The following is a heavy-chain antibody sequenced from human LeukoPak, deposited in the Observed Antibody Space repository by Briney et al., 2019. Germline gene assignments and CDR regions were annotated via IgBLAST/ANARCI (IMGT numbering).Heavy chain of an antibody. J-gene: IGHJ4*02. D-gene: IGHD3-22*01. Sequence: SETLSLTCTVSGDSISNYYWTWIRQPPGKGLEWLAYMYYSGSTNYNPSLKSRVTISVDTSKNQFYLKLSSVTVADTAVYYCARARYYYDSSGSHLDYWGQGTLVTVSS. CDR3: ARARYYYDSSGSHLDY. CDR2: MYYSGST. CDR1: GDSISNYY. V-gene: IGHV4-59*01.